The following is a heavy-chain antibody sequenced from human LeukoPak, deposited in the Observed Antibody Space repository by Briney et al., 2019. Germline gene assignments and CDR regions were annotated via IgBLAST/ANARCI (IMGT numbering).Heavy chain of an antibody. V-gene: IGHV3-23*01. J-gene: IGHJ2*01. CDR2: ISGSGDRT. D-gene: IGHD7-27*01. Sequence: TGGSLRLSCAASGFTFSSYGMTWVRQAPGKGLEWVSGISGSGDRTFYADSVKGRFTISRDNSKNTLFLQMNSLRAEDTAVYYCARLSWGLWYFDIWGRGTLVTVSS. CDR1: GFTFSSYG. CDR3: ARLSWGLWYFDI.